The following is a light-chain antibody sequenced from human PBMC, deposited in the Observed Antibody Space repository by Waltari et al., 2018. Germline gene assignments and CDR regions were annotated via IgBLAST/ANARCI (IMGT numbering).Light chain of an antibody. V-gene: IGKV3-20*01. CDR2: GAS. CDR1: QSVSRT. Sequence: IALTHSPGTLSCSPGERATLSCRASQSVSRTLAWYQQKPGQAPRLLIYGASSRATGIPDRFSGSGSGTDFSLTISRLEPEDFAVYYCQHYVRLPATFGQGTKVEIK. CDR3: QHYVRLPAT. J-gene: IGKJ1*01.